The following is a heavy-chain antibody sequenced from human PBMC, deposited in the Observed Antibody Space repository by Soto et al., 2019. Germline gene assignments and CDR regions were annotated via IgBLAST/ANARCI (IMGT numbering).Heavy chain of an antibody. CDR3: ATAEVDY. V-gene: IGHV3-74*03. J-gene: IGHJ4*02. CDR1: GFTFGDYW. Sequence: PWGSLRLSCAASGFTFGDYWIHWVRQPPLKGPEWVSRMTGDGRTTQYADSVKGRFTASRDNAKSTLYLQMNSLRAEDTAVYYCATAEVDYWGPGTLVTVSS. CDR2: MTGDGRTT.